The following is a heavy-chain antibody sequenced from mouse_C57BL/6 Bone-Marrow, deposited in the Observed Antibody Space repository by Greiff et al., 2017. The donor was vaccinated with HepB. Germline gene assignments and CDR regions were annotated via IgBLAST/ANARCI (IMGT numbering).Heavy chain of an antibody. CDR3: TRHYYGSSYWYFDV. V-gene: IGHV1-15*01. D-gene: IGHD1-1*01. CDR1: GYTFTDYE. CDR2: IDPETGGT. J-gene: IGHJ1*03. Sequence: VKLVESGAELVRPGASVTLSCKASGYTFTDYEMHWVKQTPVHGLEWIGAIDPETGGTAYNQKFKGKAILTADKSSSTAYMELRSLTSEDSAVYYCTRHYYGSSYWYFDVWGTGTTVTVSS.